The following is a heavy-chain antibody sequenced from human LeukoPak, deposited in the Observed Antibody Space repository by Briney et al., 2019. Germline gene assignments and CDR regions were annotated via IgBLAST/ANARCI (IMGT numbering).Heavy chain of an antibody. CDR3: ARVHVPNWFDP. J-gene: IGHJ5*02. V-gene: IGHV1-8*02. CDR2: MNPNSGNT. Sequence: ASVKVSCKASGYTFTGYYMHWVRQAPGQGLEWMGWMNPNSGNTGYAQKFQGRVTMTRNTSISTAYMELSSLRSEDTAVYYCARVHVPNWFDPWGQGTLVTVSS. D-gene: IGHD2-2*01. CDR1: GYTFTGYY.